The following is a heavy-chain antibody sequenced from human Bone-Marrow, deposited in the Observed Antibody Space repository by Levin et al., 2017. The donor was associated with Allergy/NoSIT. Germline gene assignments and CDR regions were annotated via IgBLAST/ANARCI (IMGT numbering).Heavy chain of an antibody. Sequence: ASVKVSCKPSGYTFTTYGISWVRQAPGQGLEFMGWISPYNGNTNSAQKLQGRVTLTADTSTNTGYMELRDLKSDDTAVYYCARDQGIQLWLDFWGQGTLVTVSS. CDR3: ARDQGIQLWLDF. V-gene: IGHV1-18*01. CDR2: ISPYNGNT. J-gene: IGHJ5*01. D-gene: IGHD5-18*01. CDR1: GYTFTTYG.